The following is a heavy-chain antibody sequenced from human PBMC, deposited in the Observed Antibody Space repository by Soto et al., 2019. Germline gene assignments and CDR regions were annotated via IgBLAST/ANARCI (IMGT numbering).Heavy chain of an antibody. D-gene: IGHD2-2*01. J-gene: IGHJ6*02. V-gene: IGHV1-18*01. CDR3: ARGYQLLRFYYYYGMDV. Sequence: ASVKVSCKASGYTFTNYGISWVRQAPGQGLEWMGWISAYNGNTNYAQKLQGRVTMTTDTSTSTAYMELRSLRSDDTAVYYCARGYQLLRFYYYYGMDVWGQGTMVTVSS. CDR1: GYTFTNYG. CDR2: ISAYNGNT.